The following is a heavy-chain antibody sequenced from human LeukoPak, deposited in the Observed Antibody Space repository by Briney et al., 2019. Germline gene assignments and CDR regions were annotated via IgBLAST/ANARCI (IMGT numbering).Heavy chain of an antibody. D-gene: IGHD3-3*01. Sequence: PSETLSLTCTVSGDSISNYDWSWIRQPPGKGLEWIAYLYNRGSTNYNPSLKSRVTISVDTSKNQFSLKLSSVTAADTAVYYCARGRETYYDFWSGYSRSHYFDYWGQGTLVTVSS. CDR2: LYNRGST. CDR3: ARGRETYYDFWSGYSRSHYFDY. J-gene: IGHJ4*02. CDR1: GDSISNYD. V-gene: IGHV4-59*12.